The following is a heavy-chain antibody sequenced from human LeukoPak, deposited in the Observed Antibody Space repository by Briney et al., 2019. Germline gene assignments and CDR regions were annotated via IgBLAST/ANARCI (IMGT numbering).Heavy chain of an antibody. CDR3: ARESPQDYYDSSGFFDY. Sequence: SETLSLTCTVSGGSISSYYWSWIRQPPGKGLEWIGYIYYSGSTNYNPSLKSRVTISVDTSKNQFSLKLSSVTAADTAVYYCARESPQDYYDSSGFFDYWGQGTLVTVSS. J-gene: IGHJ4*02. V-gene: IGHV4-59*01. CDR1: GGSISSYY. D-gene: IGHD3-22*01. CDR2: IYYSGST.